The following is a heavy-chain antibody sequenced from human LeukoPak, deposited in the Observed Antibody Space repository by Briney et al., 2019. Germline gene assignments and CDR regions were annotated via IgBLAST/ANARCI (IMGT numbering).Heavy chain of an antibody. Sequence: GGSLRLTCEASGFTFSNYNVNWVRQAPGKGLEWVSFISSSTGTKTYADSVKGRFTISRDNAKNSLYLQMNSLRAEDTAVYYCARDGEDTMVRGILQYYHYYYYMDVWGKGTTATVSS. J-gene: IGHJ6*03. V-gene: IGHV3-48*01. CDR2: ISSSTGTK. D-gene: IGHD3-10*01. CDR1: GFTFSNYN. CDR3: ARDGEDTMVRGILQYYHYYYYMDV.